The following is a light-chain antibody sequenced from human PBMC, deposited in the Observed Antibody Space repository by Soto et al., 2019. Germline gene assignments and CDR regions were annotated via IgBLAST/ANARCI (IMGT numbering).Light chain of an antibody. CDR2: GAS. V-gene: IGKV3-15*01. CDR3: QQYNNWPPIT. CDR1: QSVSSN. J-gene: IGKJ5*01. Sequence: EIVMTQSPATLSVSPGEGVTLSCRASQSVSSNLAWYQQRPGQAPRLLIYGASTRATGIPARFSGSGSGTEFTLTTSSLQSEDLAVYYCQQYNNWPPITFGQGTRLEIK.